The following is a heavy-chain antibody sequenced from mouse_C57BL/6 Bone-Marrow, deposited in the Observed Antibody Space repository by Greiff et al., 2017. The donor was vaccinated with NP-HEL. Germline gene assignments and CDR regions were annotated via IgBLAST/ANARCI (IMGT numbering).Heavy chain of an antibody. J-gene: IGHJ4*01. D-gene: IGHD2-4*01. CDR3: ARRDDYDGYYYAMDY. CDR1: GFTFSSYA. Sequence: EVKLVESGGGLVKPGGSLKLSCAASGFTFSSYAMSWVRQTPEKRLEWVATISDGGSYTYYPDNVKGRFTISRDNAKNNLYLQMSHLKSEDTAMYYCARRDDYDGYYYAMDYWGQGTSVTVSS. V-gene: IGHV5-4*03. CDR2: ISDGGSYT.